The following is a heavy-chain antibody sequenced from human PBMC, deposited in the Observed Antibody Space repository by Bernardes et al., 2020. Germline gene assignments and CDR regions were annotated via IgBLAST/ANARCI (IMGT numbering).Heavy chain of an antibody. J-gene: IGHJ6*03. D-gene: IGHD2-2*02. V-gene: IGHV3-73*01. CDR1: GFTFSGSA. CDR2: IRSKANSYAT. Sequence: GGSLRLSCAASGFTFSGSAMHWVRQASGKGLEWVGRIRSKANSYATAYAASVKGRFTISRDDSKNTAYLQMNSLKTEDTAVYYCTRLGSPAIRYYYYMDVWGKGTTVTVSS. CDR3: TRLGSPAIRYYYYMDV.